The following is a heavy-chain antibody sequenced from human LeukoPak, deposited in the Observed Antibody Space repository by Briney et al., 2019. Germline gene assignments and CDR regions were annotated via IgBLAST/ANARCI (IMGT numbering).Heavy chain of an antibody. V-gene: IGHV4-34*01. Sequence: SETLSLTCAVYGGSFSGYYWSWIRQPPGKGLEWIGEINHSGSTNYNPSLKSRVTISVDTSKNQFSLKLSSVTAADTAVYYCARDGGAMIDAFDIWGQGTMVTVSS. CDR2: INHSGST. J-gene: IGHJ3*02. CDR3: ARDGGAMIDAFDI. CDR1: GGSFSGYY. D-gene: IGHD3-22*01.